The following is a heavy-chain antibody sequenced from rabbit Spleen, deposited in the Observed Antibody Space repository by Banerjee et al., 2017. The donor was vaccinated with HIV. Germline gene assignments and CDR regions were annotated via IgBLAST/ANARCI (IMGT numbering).Heavy chain of an antibody. D-gene: IGHD8-1*01. CDR1: GFSFSNSYY. V-gene: IGHV1S45*01. CDR2: AYAGSSGST. Sequence: QQQLEESGGGLVKPGGTLTLTCTASGFSFSNSYYMCWVRQAPGKGLEWVACAYAGSSGSTYSATWAKGRFTISKTSSTTVSLQMTSLTAADTATYFCARDAGTSFSTYGMDLWGQGTFVTVS. CDR3: ARDAGTSFSTYGMDL. J-gene: IGHJ6*01.